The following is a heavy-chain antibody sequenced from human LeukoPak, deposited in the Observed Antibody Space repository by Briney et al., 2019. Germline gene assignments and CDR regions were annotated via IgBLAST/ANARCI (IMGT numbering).Heavy chain of an antibody. V-gene: IGHV3-23*01. Sequence: GGSQRLSCAASEFDFSSHAMTWVRQAPGKGLEWVSAISISGSKTYYADSVKGRSTISRDNSKNTLYLQMNSLRAEDTAVYYCANEIRPNDYWGQGTQVTVSS. D-gene: IGHD4-17*01. CDR1: EFDFSSHA. J-gene: IGHJ4*02. CDR3: ANEIRPNDY. CDR2: ISISGSKT.